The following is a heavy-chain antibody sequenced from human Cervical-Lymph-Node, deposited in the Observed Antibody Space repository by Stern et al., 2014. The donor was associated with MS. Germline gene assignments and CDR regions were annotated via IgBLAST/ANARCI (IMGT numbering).Heavy chain of an antibody. CDR2: FDTEDGET. Sequence: QMQLVQSGAEVKKPGASVKVSCKVSGYTLTELSMHWVRQAPGKGLEWMGGFDTEDGETIYAHKFQGRVTMTEDPSTDTAYMELSSLRSEDTAVYYCAGMVRDDWYFDLWGRGTLVTVSS. CDR3: AGMVRDDWYFDL. V-gene: IGHV1-24*01. D-gene: IGHD3-10*01. J-gene: IGHJ2*01. CDR1: GYTLTELS.